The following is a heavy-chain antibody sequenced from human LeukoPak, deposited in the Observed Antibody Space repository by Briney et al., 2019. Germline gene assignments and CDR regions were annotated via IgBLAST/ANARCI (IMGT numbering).Heavy chain of an antibody. CDR1: GFTFSGYA. CDR2: ISSNGGST. J-gene: IGHJ4*02. Sequence: PGGSLRLSCAASGFTFSGYAMHWVRQAPGKGLEYVPAISSNGGSTYYANSVKDRFTISRDNSKNTLYLQMGSLRAADMAVYYCARDHYDSSGYWYYSDYWGQGTLVTVSS. D-gene: IGHD3-22*01. V-gene: IGHV3-64*01. CDR3: ARDHYDSSGYWYYSDY.